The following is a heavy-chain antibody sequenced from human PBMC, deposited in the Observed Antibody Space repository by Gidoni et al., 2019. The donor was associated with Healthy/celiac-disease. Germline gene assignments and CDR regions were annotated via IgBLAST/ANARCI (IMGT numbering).Heavy chain of an antibody. V-gene: IGHV4-39*01. J-gene: IGHJ4*02. D-gene: IGHD3-3*01. CDR3: ARGIDWFFGGEYYFDY. Sequence: QLQLQESGPGLVKPSETLSLTCTVSGGSISSSRYYWGWIRPPPGKGLEWIGSIYYSGSTYYKPALKSRVTISVDTSKNQFSLKLSSVTAADTAVYYCARGIDWFFGGEYYFDYWGQGTLVTVSS. CDR2: IYYSGST. CDR1: GGSISSSRYY.